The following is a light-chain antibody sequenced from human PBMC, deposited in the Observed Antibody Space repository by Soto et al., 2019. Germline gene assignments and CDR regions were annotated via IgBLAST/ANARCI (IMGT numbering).Light chain of an antibody. CDR3: QQYDSSPRT. CDR2: GAS. V-gene: IGKV3-20*01. CDR1: QSFTSTS. Sequence: EIVLTQSPGTLSLSPGERATLSCRASQSFTSTSLAWYQQKPGQAPRLLISGASRRAAGIPDRFSGSGSGTDFTLTISRLESEDMAVYYGQQYDSSPRTFGQGTRVEI. J-gene: IGKJ1*01.